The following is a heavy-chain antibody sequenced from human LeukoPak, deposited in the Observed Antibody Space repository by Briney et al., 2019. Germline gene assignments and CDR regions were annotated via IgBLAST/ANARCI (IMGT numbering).Heavy chain of an antibody. V-gene: IGHV3-15*01. CDR1: GYTFTNPW. CDR3: STEYYGSFNY. CDR2: IKSKTDGGTT. J-gene: IGHJ4*02. Sequence: PGGSLRLSCAASGYTFTNPWMSWVRQAPGKGLEWVGRIKSKTDGGTTDYAVPVKGRFTISRDDSKNTLYLQMNSLITGDTAMYFCSTEYYGSFNYWGQGTLVTVSS. D-gene: IGHD3-10*01.